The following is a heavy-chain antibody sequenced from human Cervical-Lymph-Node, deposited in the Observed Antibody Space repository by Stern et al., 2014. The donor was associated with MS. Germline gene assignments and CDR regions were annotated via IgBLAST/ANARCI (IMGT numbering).Heavy chain of an antibody. D-gene: IGHD5-12*01. Sequence: QVQLVQSGGGVVQPGTSLRLSCAASGFTFNRLSMHWVRQAPGKGLEWVAVISYDGSIKYNADSVKGRFTISRDNSKNTLYLHMNSLRADDTAMYYCALPYTNTYCLDYWGQGTLVTVSS. CDR3: ALPYTNTYCLDY. J-gene: IGHJ4*02. CDR1: GFTFNRLS. CDR2: ISYDGSIK. V-gene: IGHV3-30*04.